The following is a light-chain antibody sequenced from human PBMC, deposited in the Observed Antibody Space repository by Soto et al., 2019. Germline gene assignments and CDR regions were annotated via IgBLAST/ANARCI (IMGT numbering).Light chain of an antibody. J-gene: IGKJ1*01. CDR1: HNIDIY. V-gene: IGKV1-39*01. CDR3: QQSYSSVRP. CDR2: TAS. Sequence: DIQMTQSPSSLSASVGDRVTITRRASHNIDIYLNWYQQKPGKAPNLLIHTASTVHSGVPSRFSGSGSGTDFTLTSASLQPEDFGTYYCQQSYSSVRPFGQGTKVE.